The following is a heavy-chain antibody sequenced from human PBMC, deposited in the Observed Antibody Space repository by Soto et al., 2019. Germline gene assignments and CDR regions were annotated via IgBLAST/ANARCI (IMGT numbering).Heavy chain of an antibody. V-gene: IGHV3-23*01. CDR3: ANGRGGSGSLTPRVDF. Sequence: EVQLLESGGGLVQPGGSLRLSCAASGFTFNNYAMTWFRQAPGQGLEWVSAISGGGDTTSYADSVKGRFTVSRDGSKNTLYLQMSSLRAEDTALYYCANGRGGSGSLTPRVDFWGQGTLVTVSS. J-gene: IGHJ4*02. CDR1: GFTFNNYA. CDR2: ISGGGDTT. D-gene: IGHD3-10*01.